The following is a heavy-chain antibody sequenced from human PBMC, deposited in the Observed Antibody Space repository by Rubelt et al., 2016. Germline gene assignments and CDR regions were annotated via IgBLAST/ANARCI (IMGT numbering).Heavy chain of an antibody. D-gene: IGHD5-24*01. CDR2: SGST. J-gene: IGHJ6*02. CDR3: ASLVEVGDGYKDYYYYYGMDV. V-gene: IGHV4-39*01. Sequence: SGSTNYNPSLKSRVTISVDTSKNQFSLKLSSVTAADTAVYYCASLVEVGDGYKDYYYYYGMDVWGQGTTVTVSS.